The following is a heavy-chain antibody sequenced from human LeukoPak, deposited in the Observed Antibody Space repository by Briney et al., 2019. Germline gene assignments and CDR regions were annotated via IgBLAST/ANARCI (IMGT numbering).Heavy chain of an antibody. CDR3: ARGEYQLLYGLFDP. V-gene: IGHV4-59*01. CDR1: GGSISSYY. Sequence: PWETLSLTCTVSGGSISSYYWSWIRQPPGKGLEWIGYIYYSGSTNYNPSLKSRVTISVDTSKNQFSLKLSSVTAADTAVYYCARGEYQLLYGLFDPWGQGTLVTVSS. CDR2: IYYSGST. D-gene: IGHD2-2*02. J-gene: IGHJ5*02.